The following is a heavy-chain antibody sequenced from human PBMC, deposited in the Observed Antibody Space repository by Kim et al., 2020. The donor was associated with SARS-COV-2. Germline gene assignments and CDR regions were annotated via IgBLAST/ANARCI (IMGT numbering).Heavy chain of an antibody. Sequence: YEAPVKGRFTISRDDSKITLYLQMSGLKTETAAVYYCTTRSRGGVTTFDFWGQGTLVTVSS. J-gene: IGHJ4*02. CDR3: TTRSRGGVTTFDF. D-gene: IGHD3-16*01. V-gene: IGHV3-15*01.